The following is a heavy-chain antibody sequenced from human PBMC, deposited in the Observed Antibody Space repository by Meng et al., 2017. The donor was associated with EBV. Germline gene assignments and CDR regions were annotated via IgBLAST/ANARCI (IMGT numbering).Heavy chain of an antibody. CDR1: GGAISSSNR. CDR3: ARRSLDHYDSRGFDY. J-gene: IGHJ4*02. V-gene: IGHV4-4*02. CDR2: IYHSGST. Sequence: QGPLAELGPGWAGPSATLAPPWAGVGGAISSSNRWSWVRQPPGKGLEWIGEIYHSGSTNYNTSFNSRVTISVDKSKNQFSLKLSSVTAADTAVYYCARRSLDHYDSRGFDYWGQGTLVTVSS. D-gene: IGHD3-22*01.